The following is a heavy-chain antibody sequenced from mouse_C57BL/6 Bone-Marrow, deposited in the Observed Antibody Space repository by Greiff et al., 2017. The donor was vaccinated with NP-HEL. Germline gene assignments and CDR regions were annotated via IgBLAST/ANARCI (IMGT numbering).Heavy chain of an antibody. J-gene: IGHJ3*01. V-gene: IGHV5-6*01. Sequence: EVQRVESGGDLVKPGGSLKLSCAASGFTFSSYGMSWVRQTPDKRLEWVATISSGGSYTYYPDSVKGRFTISRDNAKNTLYLQMSSLKSEDTAMYYCARDYYGSSFAYWGQGTLVTVSA. D-gene: IGHD1-1*01. CDR2: ISSGGSYT. CDR3: ARDYYGSSFAY. CDR1: GFTFSSYG.